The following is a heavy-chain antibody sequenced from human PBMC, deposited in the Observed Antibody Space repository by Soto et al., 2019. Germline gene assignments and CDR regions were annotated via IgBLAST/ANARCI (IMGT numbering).Heavy chain of an antibody. CDR3: AREIPRDGYNFGSGAMGV. D-gene: IGHD5-12*01. J-gene: IGHJ6*02. V-gene: IGHV4-4*02. CDR2: VNQSGTS. Sequence: SEILSLTCGVSGDSTRSRYWWTWLRRPPGRGLEWIGEVNQSGTSNYNPSLKSRVTISIDDSKNHFSLKMTSVTAADTAVYYCAREIPRDGYNFGSGAMGVWGQGTTVTVSS. CDR1: GDSTRSRYW.